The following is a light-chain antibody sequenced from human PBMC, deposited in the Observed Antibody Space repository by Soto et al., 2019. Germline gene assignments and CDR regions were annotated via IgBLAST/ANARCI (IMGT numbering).Light chain of an antibody. Sequence: QSALTQPPSASGSPGQSVTISCTGTSSDVGGYNYVSWYQQHPGKAPKLMIYEVSKRPSGVPDRFSGSKSGNTASLTVSGLQADDEADYYCSSYAGERVFGGGTKLPVL. CDR3: SSYAGERV. CDR1: SSDVGGYNY. V-gene: IGLV2-8*01. CDR2: EVS. J-gene: IGLJ2*01.